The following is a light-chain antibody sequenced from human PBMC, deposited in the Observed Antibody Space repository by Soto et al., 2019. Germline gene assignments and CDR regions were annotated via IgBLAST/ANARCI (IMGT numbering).Light chain of an antibody. Sequence: DIQMTRSPSSLSASVGDRVTITCRASQSISSYLNWYQQKPGKAPKLLIYAASSLQSGVPSRFSGRGSGTDFTLTISSLQPEDFATYHCQQSYSTPRTFGQGTKVDIK. CDR3: QQSYSTPRT. J-gene: IGKJ1*01. CDR1: QSISSY. V-gene: IGKV1-39*01. CDR2: AAS.